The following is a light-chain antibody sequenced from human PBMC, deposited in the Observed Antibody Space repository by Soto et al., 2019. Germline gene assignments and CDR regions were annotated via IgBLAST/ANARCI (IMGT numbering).Light chain of an antibody. CDR1: SSNIGAGYD. CDR3: QSYDSSLSGNVV. CDR2: GNS. J-gene: IGLJ2*01. V-gene: IGLV1-40*01. Sequence: VLTQPPSVSGAPGQRVTISCTGSSSNIGAGYDVHWYQQLPGTAPKLLIYGNSNRPSGVPDRFSGSKSGTSASLAITGLQAEDEADYYCQSYDSSLSGNVVFGGGTKVTVL.